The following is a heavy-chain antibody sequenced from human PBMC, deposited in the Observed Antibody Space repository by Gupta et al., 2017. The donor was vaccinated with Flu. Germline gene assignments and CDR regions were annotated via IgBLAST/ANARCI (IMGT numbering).Heavy chain of an antibody. J-gene: IGHJ4*02. Sequence: IRQPPGKELEWIGYISYSGNTDYNPSLKSRVNISRDTSRNQFSLNLSSVTAADTAVYYCAKMTSGGHNYFDYWGQGILVTVSS. CDR2: ISYSGNT. CDR3: AKMTSGGHNYFDY. V-gene: IGHV4-59*03. D-gene: IGHD2-15*01.